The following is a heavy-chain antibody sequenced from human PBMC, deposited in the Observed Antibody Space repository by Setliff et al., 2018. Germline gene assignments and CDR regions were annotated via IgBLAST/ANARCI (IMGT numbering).Heavy chain of an antibody. D-gene: IGHD5-18*01. CDR2: TIPIFGST. Sequence: SVKVSCKASGATFSSHGISWVRQAPGQGLEWMGGTIPIFGSTNYAQKFQDRVTIITDESTSTAYMELRSLRTEDTAVYYCAREGVDTRSSTDYRYYMDVWGKGTTVTVSS. V-gene: IGHV1-69*05. CDR3: AREGVDTRSSTDYRYYMDV. J-gene: IGHJ6*03. CDR1: GATFSSHG.